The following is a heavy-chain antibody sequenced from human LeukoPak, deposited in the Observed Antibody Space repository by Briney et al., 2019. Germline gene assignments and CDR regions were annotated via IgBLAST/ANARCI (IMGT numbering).Heavy chain of an antibody. Sequence: GGSLRLSCAASGFTFSSYGMHWVRQAPGKGLEWVAVISYDGSNKYYADSVKGRFTISRDNSKNTLYLQMNSLRAEGTAVYYCASHGGHDYFDYWGQGTLVTVSS. D-gene: IGHD5-12*01. CDR1: GFTFSSYG. J-gene: IGHJ4*02. CDR2: ISYDGSNK. V-gene: IGHV3-30*03. CDR3: ASHGGHDYFDY.